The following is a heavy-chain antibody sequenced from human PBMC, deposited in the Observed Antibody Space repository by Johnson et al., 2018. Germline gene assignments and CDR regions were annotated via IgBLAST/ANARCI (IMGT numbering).Heavy chain of an antibody. D-gene: IGHD6-6*01. J-gene: IGHJ6*03. CDR2: IYYSGST. CDR1: GGSISSYY. V-gene: IGHV4-59*01. Sequence: QVQLQESGPGLVKPSETLSLTCTVSGGSISSYYWSWIRQPPGKGLEWIGYIYYSGSTNYNPSLKSRVPISVDTSKNQFSLKLSPVTAADTAVYYWARFVSSIAARPGSYYYYYMDVWGKGTTVTVSS. CDR3: ARFVSSIAARPGSYYYYYMDV.